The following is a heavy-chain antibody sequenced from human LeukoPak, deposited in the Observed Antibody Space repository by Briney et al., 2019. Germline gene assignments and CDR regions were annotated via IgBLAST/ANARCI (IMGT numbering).Heavy chain of an antibody. V-gene: IGHV4-59*08. Sequence: KPSETLSLTCTVSGGSISSYYWSWIRQPPGKGLEWIGYIYYSGSTNYNPSLKSRVTISVDTSKNQFSLKLSSVTAADTAVYYCARHHCSSTSCPIDYWGQGTLVTVSS. CDR1: GGSISSYY. J-gene: IGHJ4*02. CDR2: IYYSGST. CDR3: ARHHCSSTSCPIDY. D-gene: IGHD2-2*01.